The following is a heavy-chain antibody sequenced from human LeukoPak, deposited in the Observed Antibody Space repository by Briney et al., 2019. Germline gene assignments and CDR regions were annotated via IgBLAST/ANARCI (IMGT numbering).Heavy chain of an antibody. D-gene: IGHD3-10*01. J-gene: IGHJ4*02. Sequence: GESLKTFCKGSGYIFTNNWNGWVRQMPGKGVEWMGIKYPGGSDTRYSPSFEGQVTISADKSINTAYLQWSSLKASDTAMYYCARQTRDGSGSRGYSFDFWGQGTLVTASS. CDR1: GYIFTNNW. CDR2: KYPGGSDT. V-gene: IGHV5-51*01. CDR3: ARQTRDGSGSRGYSFDF.